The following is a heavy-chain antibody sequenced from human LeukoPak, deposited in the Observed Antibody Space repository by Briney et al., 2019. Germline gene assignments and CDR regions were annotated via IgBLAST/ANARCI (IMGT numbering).Heavy chain of an antibody. J-gene: IGHJ4*02. CDR2: ISGSGGST. Sequence: GGSLRLSCAASGFTFSSYAMGWVRQAPGKGLEWVSTISGSGGSTFYSDSVKGRFTISRDNSKNTLYLQMNSLRAEDTAVYYCAKSLTIVVVPAAIPYFDYWGQGTLVTVSS. CDR1: GFTFSSYA. CDR3: AKSLTIVVVPAAIPYFDY. D-gene: IGHD2-2*01. V-gene: IGHV3-23*01.